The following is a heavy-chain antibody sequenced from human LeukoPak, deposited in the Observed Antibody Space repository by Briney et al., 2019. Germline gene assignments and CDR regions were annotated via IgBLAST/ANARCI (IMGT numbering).Heavy chain of an antibody. V-gene: IGHV1-69*13. CDR2: IIPIFGTA. CDR1: GGTFSSYA. Sequence: ASVKVSCKASGGTFSSYAISWVRQAPGQGLEWMGGIIPIFGTANYAQKFQGRVTITADGSTSTAYMELSSLRSEDTAVYYCARGPWDQQWLIPVWGQGTLVTVSS. CDR3: ARGPWDQQWLIPV. J-gene: IGHJ4*02. D-gene: IGHD6-19*01.